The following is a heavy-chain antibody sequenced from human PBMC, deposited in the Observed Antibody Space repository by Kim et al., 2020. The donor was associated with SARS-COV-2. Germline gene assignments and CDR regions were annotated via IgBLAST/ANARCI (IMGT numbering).Heavy chain of an antibody. CDR1: GFTFSSYA. J-gene: IGHJ5*02. CDR2: ISSSGGTN. CDR3: ATKFLCSGTCWFYP. V-gene: IGHV3-23*01. D-gene: IGHD2-15*01. Sequence: GGSLRLSCAASGFTFSSYAMSWVRQAPGKGLEWVSAISSSGGTNYHASVKSRLTISRDNSKNNLPLQLINLRAADTAVYYCATKFLCSGTCWFYP.